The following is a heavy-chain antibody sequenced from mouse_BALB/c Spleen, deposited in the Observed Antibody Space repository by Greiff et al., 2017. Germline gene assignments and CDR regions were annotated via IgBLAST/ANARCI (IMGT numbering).Heavy chain of an antibody. J-gene: IGHJ3*01. CDR2: ISSGGGST. CDR3: ARSPYDGYPWFAY. V-gene: IGHV5-12-1*01. Sequence: EVKLVESGGGLVKPGGSLKLSCAASGFAFSSYDMSWVRQTPEKRLEWVAYISSGGGSTYYPDTVKGRFTISRDNAKNTLYLQMSSLKSEDTAMYYCARSPYDGYPWFAYWGQGTLVTVSA. CDR1: GFAFSSYD. D-gene: IGHD2-3*01.